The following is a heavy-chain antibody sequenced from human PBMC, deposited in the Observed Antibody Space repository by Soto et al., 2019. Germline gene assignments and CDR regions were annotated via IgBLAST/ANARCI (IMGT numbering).Heavy chain of an antibody. V-gene: IGHV4-39*01. Sequence: SETLSLTCTVSGGSISSSSYYWGWIRQPPGKGLEWIGSIYYSGSTYYNPSLKSRVTISVDTSKNQFSLKLSSVTAADTAVYYCARIIYCSGGSCYSMNWFDPWGQGTLVTVS. CDR3: ARIIYCSGGSCYSMNWFDP. CDR2: IYYSGST. CDR1: GGSISSSSYY. D-gene: IGHD2-15*01. J-gene: IGHJ5*02.